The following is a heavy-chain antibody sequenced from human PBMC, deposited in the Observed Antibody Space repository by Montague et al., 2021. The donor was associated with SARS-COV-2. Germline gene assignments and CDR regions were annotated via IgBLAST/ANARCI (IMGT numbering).Heavy chain of an antibody. CDR1: GGSMMSPSFH. V-gene: IGHV4-39*07. CDR2: IYYGGTT. J-gene: IGHJ4*02. CDR3: ARRLTVLTGYAKSVYFDY. Sequence: SETLSLTCTVSGGSMMSPSFHWDWIRQAPGEGLEWIGSIYYGGTTYFNPSLRSRVTLSVDTPRSQFSLELSSVTAADTAVYYCARRLTVLTGYAKSVYFDYWGQGLLVTVSS. D-gene: IGHD3-9*01.